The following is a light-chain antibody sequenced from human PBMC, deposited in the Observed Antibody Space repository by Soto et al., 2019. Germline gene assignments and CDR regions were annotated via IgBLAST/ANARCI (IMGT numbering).Light chain of an antibody. CDR1: QSVSSNH. V-gene: IGKV3-20*01. CDR3: QQYGSSTYT. CDR2: GAS. J-gene: IGKJ2*01. Sequence: EIVLTQSPGSLSLSPRERATLSCRASQSVSSNHLAWYQQKPGQAPKLLIYGASRRATGIPDRFSGSGSGTEFTLTISRLEPEDFGVYYGQQYGSSTYTFGQGTKVEIK.